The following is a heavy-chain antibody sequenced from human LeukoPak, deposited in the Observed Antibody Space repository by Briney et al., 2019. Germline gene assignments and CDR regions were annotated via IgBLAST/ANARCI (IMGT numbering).Heavy chain of an antibody. CDR2: ISISSSSV. CDR1: GFTFSSHA. D-gene: IGHD3-22*01. Sequence: GGSLRLSCAASGFTFSSHAMNWVRQAPGKGLEWVSYISISSSSVYYADSVKGRFTISRDNAKNTLYLQMNSLRAEDTAVYYCAKAVHDSSGYNFDQPFDYWGQGTLVTVSS. CDR3: AKAVHDSSGYNFDQPFDY. V-gene: IGHV3-48*04. J-gene: IGHJ4*02.